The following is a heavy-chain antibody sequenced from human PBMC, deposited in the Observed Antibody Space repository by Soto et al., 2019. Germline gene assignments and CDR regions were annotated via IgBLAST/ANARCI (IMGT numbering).Heavy chain of an antibody. J-gene: IGHJ4*02. CDR3: ARDTPLYGDFDF. V-gene: IGHV1-69*08. Sequence: QVHLVQSGAEVKKPGSSVKVSCKASGDTFSSHTISWVRQAPGQGLEWMGRIIPSLDIANYAQRFQGRVTITADKSTTTAYMELSSLTPEDTAMYYCARDTPLYGDFDFWGQGTRVAASS. D-gene: IGHD4-17*01. CDR1: GDTFSSHT. CDR2: IIPSLDIA.